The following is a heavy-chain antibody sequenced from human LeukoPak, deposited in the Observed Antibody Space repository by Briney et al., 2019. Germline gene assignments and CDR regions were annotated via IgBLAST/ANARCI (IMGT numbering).Heavy chain of an antibody. V-gene: IGHV3-30*04. Sequence: QPGRSLRLSCAASGFTFSSYAMHWVRQAPGKGLEWVAVISYDGSNKYYADSVKGRFTISRDNSKNTLYLQMNSLRAEDTAVYYCARDKSKSMGRGVIIKDHSYYYMDVWGKGTTVTISS. D-gene: IGHD3-10*01. CDR3: ARDKSKSMGRGVIIKDHSYYYMDV. CDR2: ISYDGSNK. J-gene: IGHJ6*03. CDR1: GFTFSSYA.